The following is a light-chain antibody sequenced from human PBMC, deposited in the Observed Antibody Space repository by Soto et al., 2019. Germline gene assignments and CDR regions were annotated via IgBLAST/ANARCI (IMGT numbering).Light chain of an antibody. CDR2: EVS. CDR3: SSYTSSSTLV. J-gene: IGLJ2*01. CDR1: SSDVGGYNY. V-gene: IGLV2-14*01. Sequence: QSALTQPASVSGSPGQSITISCTGTSSDVGGYNYVSWYQQHPGKAPKLMISEVSNRPSGVSNRFSGSKSGNTASLTISGLQAEDEADYYFSSYTSSSTLVFGGGTKLTFL.